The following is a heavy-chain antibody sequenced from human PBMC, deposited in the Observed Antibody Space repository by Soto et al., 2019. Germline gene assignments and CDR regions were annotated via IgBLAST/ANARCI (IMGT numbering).Heavy chain of an antibody. CDR3: ARVRLNIAAAGTNYYYYGMDV. CDR1: GGSISSSSYY. CDR2: IYYSGST. D-gene: IGHD6-13*01. V-gene: IGHV4-39*01. Sequence: SETLSLTCTVSGGSISSSSYYWGWIRQPPGKGLEWIGSIYYSGSTYYNPSLKSRVTISVDTSKNQFSLKLSSVTAADTAVYYCARVRLNIAAAGTNYYYYGMDVWGQGTTVTVSS. J-gene: IGHJ6*02.